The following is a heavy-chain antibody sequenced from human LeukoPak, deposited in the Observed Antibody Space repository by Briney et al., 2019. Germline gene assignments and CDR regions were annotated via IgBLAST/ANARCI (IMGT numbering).Heavy chain of an antibody. Sequence: GESLKISCQASGYSFTTYWIGWVRQMPGKGLEWMGIIYPGDSDTRYSPSFQGQVTISADKSINTAYLQWRSLKASDTAMYYCARSGVPGAMTWFDPWGQGTLVTASS. CDR3: ARSGVPGAMTWFDP. V-gene: IGHV5-51*01. CDR2: IYPGDSDT. J-gene: IGHJ5*02. D-gene: IGHD2-2*01. CDR1: GYSFTTYW.